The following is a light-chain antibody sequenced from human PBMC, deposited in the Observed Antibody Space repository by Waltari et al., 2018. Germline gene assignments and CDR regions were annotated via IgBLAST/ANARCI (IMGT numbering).Light chain of an antibody. CDR1: QSISSW. CDR3: XXXXXXSRX. V-gene: IGKV1-5*03. J-gene: IGKJ2*01. CDR2: KAS. Sequence: DIQMTQSPSTLSASVGARVTITCRASQSISSWLAWYQQKPGKARKLVIYKASSLESEVPSRVSGSGSGTEFTLTISSLXPXDXAXXXXXXXXXXSRXFGQGTKLEIK.